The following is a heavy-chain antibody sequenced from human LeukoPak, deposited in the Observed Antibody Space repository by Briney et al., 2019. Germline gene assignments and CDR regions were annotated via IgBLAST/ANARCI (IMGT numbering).Heavy chain of an antibody. V-gene: IGHV3-23*01. D-gene: IGHD3-10*01. CDR3: AKLLSIQLWFGEWDY. J-gene: IGHJ4*02. CDR1: GFTFSSYA. Sequence: PGGSPRLSCAASGFTFSSYAMSWVRQAPGKGLEWVSAISGSGGSTYYADSVKGRFTISRDNSENTLYLQMNSLRAEDTAIYYCAKLLSIQLWFGEWDYWGQGTLVTVSS. CDR2: ISGSGGST.